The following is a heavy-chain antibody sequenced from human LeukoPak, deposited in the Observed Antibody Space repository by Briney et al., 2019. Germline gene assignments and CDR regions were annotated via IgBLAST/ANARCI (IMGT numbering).Heavy chain of an antibody. CDR1: GFTFSSYL. CDR3: ARDQSIAVAADDAFDI. J-gene: IGHJ3*02. V-gene: IGHV3-7*01. D-gene: IGHD6-19*01. Sequence: GGSLRLSCAASGFTFSSYLMSWVRQAPGKGLEWVANIKQDGSEKYYVDSVKGRFTISRDNAKNSLYLQMNSLRAEDTAVYYCARDQSIAVAADDAFDIWGQGTMVTVSS. CDR2: IKQDGSEK.